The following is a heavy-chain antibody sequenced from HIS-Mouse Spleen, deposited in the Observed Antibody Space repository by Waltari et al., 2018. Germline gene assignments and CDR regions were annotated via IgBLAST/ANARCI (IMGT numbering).Heavy chain of an antibody. D-gene: IGHD1-7*01. V-gene: IGHV3-23*01. CDR3: LSVAIFSVANSYYFDY. CDR1: GFTFSSYA. Sequence: EVQLLESGGGLVQPGGSLRLSCAASGFTFSSYAMSWVRQAPGEGMGWVSAVSGGGGSTYYADSVKGRFTISRDNSKTTLYLQMNSLRAEDTAVYYCLSVAIFSVANSYYFDYWGQGTLVTVSS. J-gene: IGHJ4*02. CDR2: VSGGGGST.